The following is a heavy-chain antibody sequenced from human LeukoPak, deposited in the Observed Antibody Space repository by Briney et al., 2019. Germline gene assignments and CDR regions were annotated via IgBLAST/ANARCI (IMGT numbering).Heavy chain of an antibody. V-gene: IGHV3-11*06. CDR2: ISSSSSYI. D-gene: IGHD6-19*01. CDR1: GFTFSDYY. J-gene: IGHJ5*02. CDR3: AREGGSGWYSGWFDP. Sequence: GGSLRLSCAASGFTFSDYYMSWIRQAPGKGLEWVSSISSSSSYIYYADSVKGRFTISRDNAKNSLYLQMNSLRAEDTAVYYCAREGGSGWYSGWFDPWGQGTLVTVSS.